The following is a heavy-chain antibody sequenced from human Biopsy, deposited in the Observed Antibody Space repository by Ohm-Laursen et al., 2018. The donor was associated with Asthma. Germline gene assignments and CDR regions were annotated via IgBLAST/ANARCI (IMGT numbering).Heavy chain of an antibody. CDR3: ARKAGSCISSTCYSLDF. CDR1: GGTFNNYV. CDR2: IYSVFGTT. J-gene: IGHJ4*02. Sequence: GASVKVPCKSLGGTFNNYVIGWVRQAPGQALEWMGGIYSVFGTTIYPQKFQVRVTINADDSTSTVYMELSILRSEYAAVYYCARKAGSCISSTCYSLDFWGQGTLVTVSS. D-gene: IGHD2-2*01. V-gene: IGHV1-69*13.